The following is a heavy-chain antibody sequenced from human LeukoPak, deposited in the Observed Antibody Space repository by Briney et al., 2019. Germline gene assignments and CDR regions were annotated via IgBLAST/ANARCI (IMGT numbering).Heavy chain of an antibody. CDR2: ISNGASTI. J-gene: IGHJ4*02. D-gene: IGHD3-10*01. V-gene: IGHV3-11*01. Sequence: GGSLRLSCAASGFSFSDYYMGWIRQAPGKGLEGGSYISNGASTIYYVDSVKDRFTISRDNAKNSLYLQMNSLRAEDTGVYYCAKDYRTFGLLDSWGQGALVTVSS. CDR1: GFSFSDYY. CDR3: AKDYRTFGLLDS.